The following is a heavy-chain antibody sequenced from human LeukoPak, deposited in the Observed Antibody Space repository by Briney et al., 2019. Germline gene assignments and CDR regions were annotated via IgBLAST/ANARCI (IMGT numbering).Heavy chain of an antibody. J-gene: IGHJ4*02. CDR1: GFTFTSYW. D-gene: IGHD3-22*01. CDR2: IKQDGSEK. CDR3: AREQDSDYYDSSGYIFDY. V-gene: IGHV3-7*01. Sequence: PGGSLRLSCAASGFTFTSYWMSWVRQAPGKGLEWVANIKQDGSEKYYVDSVKGRFTISRDNAKNSLYLQMNSLRAEDTAVYYCAREQDSDYYDSSGYIFDYWGQGTLVTVSS.